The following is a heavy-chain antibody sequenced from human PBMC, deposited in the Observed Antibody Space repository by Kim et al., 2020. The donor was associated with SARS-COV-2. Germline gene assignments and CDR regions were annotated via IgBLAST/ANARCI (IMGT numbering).Heavy chain of an antibody. CDR3: ARDLSSYYDSSGYDY. Sequence: GGSLRLSCAASGFTFSSYSMNWVRQAPGKGLEWVSSISSSSSYIYYADSVKGRFTISRDNAKNSLYLQMNSLRAEDTAVYYCARDLSSYYDSSGYDYWGQGTLVTVSS. J-gene: IGHJ4*02. D-gene: IGHD3-22*01. CDR2: ISSSSSYI. CDR1: GFTFSSYS. V-gene: IGHV3-21*01.